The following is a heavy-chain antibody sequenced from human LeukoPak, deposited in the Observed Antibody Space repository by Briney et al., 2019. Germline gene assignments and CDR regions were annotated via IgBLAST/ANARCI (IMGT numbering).Heavy chain of an antibody. Sequence: GGSLRLSCAASGFIFSDYYMTWIRQAPGKGLEWVSYISSSDNIIHYADSVKGRFTISRDNAKNSLYLQMNSLRAEDTAVYYCAKNHGRFLEWFDYWGQGTLVTVSS. J-gene: IGHJ4*02. V-gene: IGHV3-11*01. D-gene: IGHD3-3*01. CDR2: ISSSDNII. CDR1: GFIFSDYY. CDR3: AKNHGRFLEWFDY.